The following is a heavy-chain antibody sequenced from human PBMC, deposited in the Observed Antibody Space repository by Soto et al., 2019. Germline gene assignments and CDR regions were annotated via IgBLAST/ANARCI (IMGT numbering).Heavy chain of an antibody. J-gene: IGHJ6*03. V-gene: IGHV3-21*01. CDR3: ARGGKNYYYYYMDV. CDR2: ISSSSSYI. Sequence: PGGSLRLSCAASGFTFSSYSMNWVRQAPGKGLEWVSSISSSSSYIYYADSVKGRFTISRDNAKNSLYLQMNSLRAEDTAVYYCARGGKNYYYYYMDVWGKGTTVTVSS. D-gene: IGHD1-26*01. CDR1: GFTFSSYS.